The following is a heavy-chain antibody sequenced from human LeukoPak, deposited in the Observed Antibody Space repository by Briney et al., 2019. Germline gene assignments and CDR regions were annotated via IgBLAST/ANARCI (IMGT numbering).Heavy chain of an antibody. J-gene: IGHJ4*02. D-gene: IGHD1-26*01. CDR3: ARDRGATIFDY. Sequence: GGSLRLSCAASGFTFSNNMNWVRQAPGKGLEWVSSITSSSSYIYYADSVKGRFTISRDNAKNSLYLQMNSLRAEDTAVYYCARDRGATIFDYWGQGTLVTVSS. V-gene: IGHV3-21*01. CDR1: GFTFSNN. CDR2: ITSSSSYI.